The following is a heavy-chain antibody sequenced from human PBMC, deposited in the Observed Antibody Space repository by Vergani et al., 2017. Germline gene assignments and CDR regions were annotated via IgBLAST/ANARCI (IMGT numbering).Heavy chain of an antibody. CDR2: IRSKAYGGTT. Sequence: EVQLVESGGGLVQPGRSLRLSCTASGFTFGDYAMSWVRQAPGKGLEWVGFIRSKAYGGTTEYAASVKGRFTISRDDSKSIAYLQMNSLKTEDTAVYYCTRDLYISSWYPRELDYWGQGTLVTVSS. CDR3: TRDLYISSWYPRELDY. CDR1: GFTFGDYA. J-gene: IGHJ4*02. V-gene: IGHV3-49*04. D-gene: IGHD6-13*01.